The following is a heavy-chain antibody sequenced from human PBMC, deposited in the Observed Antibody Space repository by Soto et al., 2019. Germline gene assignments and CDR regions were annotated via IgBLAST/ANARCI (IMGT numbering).Heavy chain of an antibody. CDR3: AKGLYYYDSSGYSKYYYYFGMDV. CDR1: GFTFSSYG. J-gene: IGHJ6*02. V-gene: IGHV3-30*18. CDR2: ISNDGSNK. Sequence: QVQLVESGGGVVQPGRSLRLSCAASGFTFSSYGMHWVRQAPGKGLEWVAVISNDGSNKYYADSVKGRFTISRDNSKNTLYLQMNNMRAEDTDVYYCAKGLYYYDSSGYSKYYYYFGMDVWGQGTTVTVSS. D-gene: IGHD3-22*01.